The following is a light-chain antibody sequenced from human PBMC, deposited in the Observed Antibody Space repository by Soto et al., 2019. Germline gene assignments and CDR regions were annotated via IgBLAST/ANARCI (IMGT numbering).Light chain of an antibody. CDR1: QTTNTW. V-gene: IGKV1-5*01. Sequence: DIQMTQFPSTLSASVGDRVTITCRASQTTNTWLAWYQQKPGTAPKLLIYDASSLEGGVPSRFSASGSGTEFTLTISSLQPDDLATYYCQKYMSYPYTFGQGTKVEIK. CDR3: QKYMSYPYT. J-gene: IGKJ2*01. CDR2: DAS.